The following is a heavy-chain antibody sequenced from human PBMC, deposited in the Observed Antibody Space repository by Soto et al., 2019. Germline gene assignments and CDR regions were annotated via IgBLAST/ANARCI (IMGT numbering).Heavy chain of an antibody. CDR1: GYTFTSYA. D-gene: IGHD6-6*01. CDR3: SREGGQGVARRVDY. V-gene: IGHV1-3*01. CDR2: INAGNGNT. J-gene: IGHJ4*02. Sequence: QVQLVQSGAEVKKPGASVKVSCKASGYTFTSYAMHWVRQAPGQRLEWMGWINAGNGNTKYSQKFQGRVTITRDTSASTADMELSSLRSEDTAVYYCSREGGQGVARRVDYWGQGTLVTVSS.